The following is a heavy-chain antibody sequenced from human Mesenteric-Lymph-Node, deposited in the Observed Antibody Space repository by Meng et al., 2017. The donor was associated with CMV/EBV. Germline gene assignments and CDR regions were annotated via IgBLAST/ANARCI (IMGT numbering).Heavy chain of an antibody. J-gene: IGHJ6*02. Sequence: ASVKVSCKASGYTFTNYGITWVRQAPGQGLEWMAWISAYNGNTDYAQKLQGRVTVTTDTSTNTAYMELRSLRSDDTAVYYCAREDVLRFLEWLPEGYYYYYGMDVWGQGTTVTVSS. D-gene: IGHD3-3*01. CDR2: ISAYNGNT. CDR1: GYTFTNYG. CDR3: AREDVLRFLEWLPEGYYYYYGMDV. V-gene: IGHV1-18*01.